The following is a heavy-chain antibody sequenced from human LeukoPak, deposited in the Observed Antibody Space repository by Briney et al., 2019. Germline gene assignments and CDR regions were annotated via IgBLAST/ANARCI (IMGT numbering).Heavy chain of an antibody. Sequence: GASVKVSCKASGYTFTDYYIHWVRHAPGPGLEWMGWINPNSDGTNYAQKFHGRVTMTRDTFISTAYMEVSRLRSDDTGVYYCASEGSDYWGQGTLVTVSS. CDR2: INPNSDGT. CDR3: ASEGSDY. J-gene: IGHJ4*02. V-gene: IGHV1-2*02. CDR1: GYTFTDYY.